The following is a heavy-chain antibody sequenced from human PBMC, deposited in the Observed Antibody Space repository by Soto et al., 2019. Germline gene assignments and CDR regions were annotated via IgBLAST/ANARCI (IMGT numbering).Heavy chain of an antibody. CDR2: ISSSGYTI. CDR3: AREYIDYLYFDY. CDR1: GFTFSDYH. V-gene: IGHV3-11*01. D-gene: IGHD3-9*01. Sequence: GGSLRLSCAASGFTFSDYHMSWIRQAPGKGLEWVSFISSSGYTIYYADSVQARFTVSRDSAKNSVYLQMNSLRADDTAVYYCAREYIDYLYFDYWGQGALVTVSS. J-gene: IGHJ4*02.